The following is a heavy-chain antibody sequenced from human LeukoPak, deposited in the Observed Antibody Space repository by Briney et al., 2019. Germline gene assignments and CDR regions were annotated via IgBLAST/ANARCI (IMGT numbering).Heavy chain of an antibody. V-gene: IGHV3-7*03. Sequence: GGSLRLSCAASGFTVSSNYMSWVRQAPGKGLEWVANIKQDGSEKYYVDSVKGRFTISRDNAKNSLYLQMNSLRAEDTAVYYCARGRTLMATVTIFLDYWGQGILVTVSS. CDR1: GFTVSSNY. CDR3: ARGRTLMATVTIFLDY. J-gene: IGHJ4*02. D-gene: IGHD4-17*01. CDR2: IKQDGSEK.